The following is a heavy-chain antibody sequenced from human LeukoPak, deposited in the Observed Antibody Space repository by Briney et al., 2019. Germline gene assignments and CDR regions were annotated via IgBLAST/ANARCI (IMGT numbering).Heavy chain of an antibody. CDR3: AKDNIVVVPAATGDYYYCYMDV. J-gene: IGHJ6*03. CDR2: IRYDGGNK. D-gene: IGHD2-2*01. Sequence: GGSLRLSCAASGFTFSSYGMHWVRQAPGKGLEWVAFIRYDGGNKYYADSVKGRFTISRGNSKNTLYLQMNSLRAEDTAVYYCAKDNIVVVPAATGDYYYCYMDVWGKGTTVTVSS. V-gene: IGHV3-30*02. CDR1: GFTFSSYG.